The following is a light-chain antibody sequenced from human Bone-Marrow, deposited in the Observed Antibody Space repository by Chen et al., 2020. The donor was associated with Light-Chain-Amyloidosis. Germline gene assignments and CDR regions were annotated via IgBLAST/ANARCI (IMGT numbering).Light chain of an antibody. J-gene: IGLJ3*02. V-gene: IGLV3-21*02. CDR3: QVWDRSSDRPV. CDR1: NIGSKS. CDR2: DDS. Sequence: SYVLPQPSSVSGAPGQTATIACGGNNIGSKSVHWYQQTPGQAPLLVVYDDSDRPSGIPERLSGSNSGNTATLTISRVEAGDEADYYCQVWDRSSDRPVFGGGTKLTVL.